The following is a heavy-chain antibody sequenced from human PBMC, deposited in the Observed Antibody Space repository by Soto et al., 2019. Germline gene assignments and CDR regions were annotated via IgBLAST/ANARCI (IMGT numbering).Heavy chain of an antibody. V-gene: IGHV3-23*01. Sequence: GGSLRLSCAASGFTFSSYAMSCVRQAPGKGLEWVSGISGSGGRAHYADPVKGRFTISRDNSKNTLYLQMNSLRAEDTALYYCARNQGDNSGYYSGYFDLWGRGTLVTVSS. CDR2: ISGSGGRA. CDR3: ARNQGDNSGYYSGYFDL. CDR1: GFTFSSYA. D-gene: IGHD3-22*01. J-gene: IGHJ2*01.